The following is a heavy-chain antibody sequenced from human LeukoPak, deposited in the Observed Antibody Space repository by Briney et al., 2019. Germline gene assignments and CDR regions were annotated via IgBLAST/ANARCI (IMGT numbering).Heavy chain of an antibody. D-gene: IGHD3-22*01. CDR3: ARDYDSSGYYGNDAFDI. Sequence: SETLSLTCAVYGGSFSGCYWSWIRQPPGRGLEWIGEINHSGSTNYNPSLKSRVTISVDTSKNQFSLKLSSVTAADTAVYYCARDYDSSGYYGNDAFDIWGQGTMVTVSS. V-gene: IGHV4-34*01. CDR2: INHSGST. CDR1: GGSFSGCY. J-gene: IGHJ3*02.